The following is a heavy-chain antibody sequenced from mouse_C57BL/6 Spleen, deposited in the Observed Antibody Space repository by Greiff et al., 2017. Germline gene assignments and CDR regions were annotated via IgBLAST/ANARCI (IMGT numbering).Heavy chain of an antibody. D-gene: IGHD1-3*01. CDR2: IYPGDGDT. V-gene: IGHV1-82*01. CDR1: GYAFSSSW. Sequence: QVQLQQSGPELVKPGASVKISCKASGYAFSSSWMNWVKQRPGKGLEWIGRIYPGDGDTNYNGKFKGKATLTADKSSSTAYMQLRSLTSEDSAVYFCAREEAPDGDWYFDVWGTGTTVTVSS. CDR3: AREEAPDGDWYFDV. J-gene: IGHJ1*03.